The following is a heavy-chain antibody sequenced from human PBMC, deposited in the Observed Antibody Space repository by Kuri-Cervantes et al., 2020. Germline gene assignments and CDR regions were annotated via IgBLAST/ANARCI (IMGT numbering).Heavy chain of an antibody. CDR2: ITSNGGST. Sequence: ETLSLTCAASGFTFSTYAMHWVRQAPGKGLEYVSAITSNGGSTYYANSVKGRFTISRDNAKNSLYLQMNSLRAEDTALYYCAREGGGRSIAARPLDYWGQGTLVTVSS. CDR3: AREGGGRSIAARPLDY. D-gene: IGHD6-6*01. J-gene: IGHJ4*02. V-gene: IGHV3-64*01. CDR1: GFTFSTYA.